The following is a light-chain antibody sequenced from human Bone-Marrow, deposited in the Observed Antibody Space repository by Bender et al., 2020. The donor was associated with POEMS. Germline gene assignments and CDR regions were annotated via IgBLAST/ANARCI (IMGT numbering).Light chain of an antibody. Sequence: QSVLTQPPSASGTPGQSVIISCSGTDSNFGCNNVNWYQHLPGSAPRLVVYSNYHRPSGVSNRFSGSKSGNTASLTISGLQTEDEGDYYCSSWDDSLSGWVFGGGTKLTVL. V-gene: IGLV1-44*01. CDR1: DSNFGCNN. J-gene: IGLJ3*02. CDR3: SSWDDSLSGWV. CDR2: SNY.